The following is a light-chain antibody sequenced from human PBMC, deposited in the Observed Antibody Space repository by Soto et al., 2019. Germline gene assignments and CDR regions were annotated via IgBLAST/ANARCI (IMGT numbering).Light chain of an antibody. CDR3: QKYNSAALT. Sequence: DIQMTQSPSSLSASLGDRVTITCRASQGIGVYLAWFQQKPGNAPKLLIYAASTLQSGVPSRFSGSGSGTDFTLTVSSLQPADVATYYCQKYNSAALTFGGGTRVEIK. CDR1: QGIGVY. V-gene: IGKV1-27*01. CDR2: AAS. J-gene: IGKJ4*01.